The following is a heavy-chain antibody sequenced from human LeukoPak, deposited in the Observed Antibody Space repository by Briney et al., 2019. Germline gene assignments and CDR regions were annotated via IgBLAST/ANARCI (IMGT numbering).Heavy chain of an antibody. V-gene: IGHV1-69*13. D-gene: IGHD1-1*01. CDR3: AKGRRVDADDHFDY. Sequence: GASVKVSCKASGGTFSSYAISWVRQAPGQGLEWMGGIIPIFGTANYAQKFQGRVTITADESTSTAYMELSSLRSEDTAVYYCAKGRRVDADDHFDYWGQGTLVTVSS. CDR1: GGTFSSYA. CDR2: IIPIFGTA. J-gene: IGHJ4*02.